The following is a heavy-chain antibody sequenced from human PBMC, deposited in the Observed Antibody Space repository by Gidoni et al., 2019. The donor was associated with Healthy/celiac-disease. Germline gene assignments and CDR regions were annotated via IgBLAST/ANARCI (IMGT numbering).Heavy chain of an antibody. J-gene: IGHJ6*02. CDR3: ARAPSYGDYYYGMDV. D-gene: IGHD4-17*01. CDR2: INPNSGGT. Sequence: QVQLVQSGAEVKKPGASVKVSCKASGYTFTGYYMHWVRQAPGQGLEWMGWINPNSGGTNYAQKFQGWVTMTRDTSISTAYMELSRLRSDDTAVYYCARAPSYGDYYYGMDVWGQGTTVTVSS. CDR1: GYTFTGYY. V-gene: IGHV1-2*04.